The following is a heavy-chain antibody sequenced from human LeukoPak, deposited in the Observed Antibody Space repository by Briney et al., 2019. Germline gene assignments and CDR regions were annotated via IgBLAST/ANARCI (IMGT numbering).Heavy chain of an antibody. V-gene: IGHV1-46*01. CDR3: ARDSYYDSSGSVDY. CDR2: INPSGGNT. J-gene: IGHJ4*02. D-gene: IGHD3-22*01. CDR1: GYTFTSHY. Sequence: ASVKVSCKASGYTFTSHYMHWVRQAPGQGLEWMGRINPSGGNTTYAQRFQGRVTMTRDTSTSTVYMELSSLRSEDTAVYFCARDSYYDSSGSVDYWGQGTLVTVSS.